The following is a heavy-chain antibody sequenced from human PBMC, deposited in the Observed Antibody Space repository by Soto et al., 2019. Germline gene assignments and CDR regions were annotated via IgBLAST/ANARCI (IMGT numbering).Heavy chain of an antibody. J-gene: IGHJ6*02. D-gene: IGHD2-8*02. V-gene: IGHV4-30-4*01. CDR1: GASISGPTNF. CDR3: DRARGYCTGPRCNIFYFYGLDV. Sequence: SETLSLTCTVSGASISGPTNFWSWVRQAPGKGLEWIGFMHYRGTTFYNPSPKRPLTLSVDTSNNQFSLNLTSVTAADTAVYYCDRARGYCTGPRCNIFYFYGLDVWGQGTTVTVSS. CDR2: MHYRGTT.